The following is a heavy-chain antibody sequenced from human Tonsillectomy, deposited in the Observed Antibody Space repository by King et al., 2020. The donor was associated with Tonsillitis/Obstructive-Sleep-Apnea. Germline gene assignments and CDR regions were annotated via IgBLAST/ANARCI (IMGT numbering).Heavy chain of an antibody. J-gene: IGHJ6*03. CDR2: ISWDGGST. D-gene: IGHD3/OR15-3a*01. CDR3: AKGVGLYYMDV. V-gene: IGHV3-43*01. CDR1: GFTFDDYT. Sequence: VQLVESGGVVVQPGGSLRLSCAASGFTFDDYTMHWFRQAPGKGLEWVSLISWDGGSTYFADSVKGRFTISRDNSKNSLYLQVNSLTTEDTALYYCAKGVGLYYMDVWGKGTTVTVSS.